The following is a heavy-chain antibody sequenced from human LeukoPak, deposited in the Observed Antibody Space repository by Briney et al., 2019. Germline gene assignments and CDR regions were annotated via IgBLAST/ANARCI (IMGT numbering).Heavy chain of an antibody. V-gene: IGHV4-59*01. J-gene: IGHJ3*02. CDR3: AREEETYYYDSSGYHGAFDI. Sequence: PSETLSLTCTVSGGSISSYYWSWIRQPPGKGLEWIGYIYYSGSTNYNPSLKSRVTISVDTSKNQFSLKLSSVTAADTAVYYCAREEETYYYDSSGYHGAFDIWGQGTMVTVSS. D-gene: IGHD3-22*01. CDR2: IYYSGST. CDR1: GGSISSYY.